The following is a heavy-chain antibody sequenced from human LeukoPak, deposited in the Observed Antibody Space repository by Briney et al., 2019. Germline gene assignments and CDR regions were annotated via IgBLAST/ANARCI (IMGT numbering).Heavy chain of an antibody. Sequence: GGSLRLSCAASGFTFSSYGMHWVRQAPGKGLEWVSSISSSSSYIYYADSVKGRFTISRDNAKNSLYLQMNSLRAEDTAVYYCARTVDTAMVIRYWGQGTLVTVSS. CDR2: ISSSSSYI. J-gene: IGHJ4*02. V-gene: IGHV3-21*01. CDR1: GFTFSSYG. D-gene: IGHD5-18*01. CDR3: ARTVDTAMVIRY.